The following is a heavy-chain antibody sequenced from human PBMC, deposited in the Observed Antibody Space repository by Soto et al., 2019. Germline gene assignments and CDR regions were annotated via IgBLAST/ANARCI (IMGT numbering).Heavy chain of an antibody. CDR2: ISKDGGLQ. J-gene: IGHJ4*02. CDR1: GFTFSNYG. CDR3: AKETHSSGYGCYFDY. Sequence: QVQLVESGGGVVQPGRSLRLSCAASGFTFSNYGMHWFRQAPGKGLEWVAVISKDGGLQFDADSVKGRFTISRDKSKKTLYLQMNSLRAEATAVYYCAKETHSSGYGCYFDYWGQGTLVTVSS. V-gene: IGHV3-30*18. D-gene: IGHD3-22*01.